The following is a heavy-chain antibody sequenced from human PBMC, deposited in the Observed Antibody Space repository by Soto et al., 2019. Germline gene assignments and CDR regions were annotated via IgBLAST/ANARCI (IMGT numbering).Heavy chain of an antibody. CDR1: GGTFSSYA. CDR2: IIPIFGTA. J-gene: IGHJ6*04. D-gene: IGHD5-18*01. Sequence: QVQLVQSGAEVKKPGSSVKVSCKASGGTFSSYAISWVRQAPGQGLEWMGGIIPIFGTANYAQKFQGRVTISADESTSTAQMELGSLRSEDTAVYYCARIGDSYGRYYYYYGMDVWGKGTTVTVSS. CDR3: ARIGDSYGRYYYYYGMDV. V-gene: IGHV1-69*01.